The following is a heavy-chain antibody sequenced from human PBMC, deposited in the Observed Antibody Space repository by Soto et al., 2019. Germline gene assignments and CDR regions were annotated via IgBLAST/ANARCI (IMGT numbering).Heavy chain of an antibody. CDR3: ARKIRRTDYSDNSGYYTN. V-gene: IGHV4-39*01. CDR1: GGSISSRTYY. D-gene: IGHD3-22*01. J-gene: IGHJ1*01. Sequence: SETLSLTCTVSGGSISSRTYYWGWIRQPPGKGLEWIGTIFYSGSTYYNPSLKSGVTISVDMSKNQFSLKLSSVTAADTAVYYCARKIRRTDYSDNSGYYTNWGRGTLVTVS. CDR2: IFYSGST.